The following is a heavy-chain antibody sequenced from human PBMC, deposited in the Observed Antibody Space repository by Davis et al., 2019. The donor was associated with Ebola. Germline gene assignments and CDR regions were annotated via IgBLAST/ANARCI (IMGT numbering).Heavy chain of an antibody. V-gene: IGHV5-51*01. CDR2: IYPGDSDT. Sequence: GESLKISCKGSGYTFTNYWIGWVRQMPGKGLEWMGMIYPGDSDTRYSPSFQGQVPISADKSISTAYLQWSSLKASDTAMYYCARSIAARRGDAFDIWGQGTMVTVSS. D-gene: IGHD6-6*01. CDR3: ARSIAARRGDAFDI. CDR1: GYTFTNYW. J-gene: IGHJ3*02.